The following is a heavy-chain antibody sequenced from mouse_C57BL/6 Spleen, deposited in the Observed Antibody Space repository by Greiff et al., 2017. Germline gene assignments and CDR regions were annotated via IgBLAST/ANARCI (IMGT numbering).Heavy chain of an antibody. Sequence: VKLMESGAELVKPGASVKISCKASGYAFSSYWMNWVQQRPGTGLEWIGQIYPGDGDTNSNGKFKGKATLTADKSSSTAYMQRSSLTSEDSAVYFCARGIPPYYAMDYWGQGTSVTVSS. V-gene: IGHV1-80*01. J-gene: IGHJ4*01. CDR2: IYPGDGDT. CDR3: ARGIPPYYAMDY. CDR1: GYAFSSYW.